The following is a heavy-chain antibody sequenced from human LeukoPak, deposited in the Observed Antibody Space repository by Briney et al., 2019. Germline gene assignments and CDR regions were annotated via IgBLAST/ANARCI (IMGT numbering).Heavy chain of an antibody. CDR1: GFTFSNYW. V-gene: IGHV3-7*05. J-gene: IGHJ2*01. CDR2: IKQDGSEE. CDR3: AKDQLEKRSGWYFDL. D-gene: IGHD1/OR15-1a*01. Sequence: GGSLRLSCAASGFTFSNYWMSWVRQAPGKGLEWVANIKQDGSEEVYVDSLKGRFTISRDNSKNTLYLQMSSPRAEDTAVYYCAKDQLEKRSGWYFDLWGRGTLVTVSS.